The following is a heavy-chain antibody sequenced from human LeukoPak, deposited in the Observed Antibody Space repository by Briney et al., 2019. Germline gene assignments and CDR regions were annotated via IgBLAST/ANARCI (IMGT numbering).Heavy chain of an antibody. J-gene: IGHJ4*02. V-gene: IGHV4-59*01. CDR1: GGSISSYY. CDR3: ARDSIAAAGNFDY. CDR2: IYYSGST. D-gene: IGHD6-13*01. Sequence: SETLSLTCTVSGGSISSYYWSWIRQPPGKGLEWIGYIYYSGSTNYNPSLKSRVTISVDTSKNQFSLKLSSVTAADTAVYYCARDSIAAAGNFDYWGQGTLVTVSS.